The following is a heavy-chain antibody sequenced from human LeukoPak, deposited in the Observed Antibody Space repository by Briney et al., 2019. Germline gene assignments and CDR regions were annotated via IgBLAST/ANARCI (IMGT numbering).Heavy chain of an antibody. D-gene: IGHD2-21*02. CDR3: AREGLPDPLDI. Sequence: GGSLRLSCAASGFSFSNYWMRWVRQAPGKGLEWVANINEDGSEKYYVDSVRGRFTISRENAKNSFSLQMESLRAEDTAVYYCAREGLPDPLDIWGQGTMVTVSS. J-gene: IGHJ3*02. V-gene: IGHV3-7*01. CDR2: INEDGSEK. CDR1: GFSFSNYW.